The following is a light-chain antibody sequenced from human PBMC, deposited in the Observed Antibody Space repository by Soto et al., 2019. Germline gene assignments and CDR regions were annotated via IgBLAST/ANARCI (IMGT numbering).Light chain of an antibody. CDR2: RNI. CDR1: TSNIGAGYD. V-gene: IGLV1-40*01. J-gene: IGLJ1*01. CDR3: QSYDSNIYV. Sequence: QLVLTQPPSVSGAPGQRVTISCTGSTSNIGAGYDVHWYQQLPGTAPKLLIYRNINRPSGVPDRFSGSKSGTSASLAITGLQAEDEADYYCQSYDSNIYVFGTGTKVTVL.